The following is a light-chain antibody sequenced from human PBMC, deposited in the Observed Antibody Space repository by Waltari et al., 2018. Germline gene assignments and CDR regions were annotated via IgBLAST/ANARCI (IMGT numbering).Light chain of an antibody. CDR1: QSISAY. Sequence: DIQMTQSPSTLPASVGDRVTIRCRARQSISAYLAWYQQKPGKAPKLLIYKSSTVESGVPARFSGSGSGTEFTLTISGLQPDDFATYYCQQYNMYPLTFGGGTKVEIK. CDR3: QQYNMYPLT. CDR2: KSS. V-gene: IGKV1-5*03. J-gene: IGKJ4*01.